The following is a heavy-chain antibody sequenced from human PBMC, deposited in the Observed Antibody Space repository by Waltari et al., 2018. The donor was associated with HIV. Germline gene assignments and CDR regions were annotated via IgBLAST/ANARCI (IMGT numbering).Heavy chain of an antibody. J-gene: IGHJ5*01. CDR1: GFTFDVYP. V-gene: IGHV3-9*01. CDR2: ISWNSGIT. CDR3: AKGGSHLTIFEAWFDS. Sequence: EVQLVESGGGLVQPGRSLRLSCAASGFTFDVYPLHWVRQYPGKGLEWVSGISWNSGITDYGDSVKGRFTISRDNAKNSLYLQMNSLTVEDTAFYYCAKGGSHLTIFEAWFDSWGQGTLVTVSS. D-gene: IGHD3-3*01.